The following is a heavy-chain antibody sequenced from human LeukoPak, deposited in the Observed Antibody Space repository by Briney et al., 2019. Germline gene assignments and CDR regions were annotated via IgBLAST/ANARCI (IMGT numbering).Heavy chain of an antibody. CDR1: GYVFKTFH. V-gene: IGHV1-18*01. D-gene: IGHD4-23*01. Sequence: GASVTVSCKASGYVFKTFHISWVRQAPGQGREWIGRISNYNGQSHYAQSLQGRLTLTTDTSTDTAYMELRSLTSDDTAVYYCARIGVTQSSYYMDVWGKGTTVTVSS. J-gene: IGHJ6*03. CDR3: ARIGVTQSSYYMDV. CDR2: ISNYNGQS.